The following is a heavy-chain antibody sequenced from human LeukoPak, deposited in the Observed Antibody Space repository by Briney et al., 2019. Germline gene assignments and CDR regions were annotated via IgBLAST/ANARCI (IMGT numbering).Heavy chain of an antibody. D-gene: IGHD3-22*01. CDR2: INHSGST. CDR1: GGSFSGYY. CDR3: ARDYYGSSGYPHAFDI. V-gene: IGHV4-34*01. J-gene: IGHJ3*02. Sequence: PSETLSLTCAVYGGSFSGYYWSWLRQPPGKGLEWIGEINHSGSTTYSPSLKSRVTISVDTSKNQFSLRLSSATAADTAAYYCARDYYGSSGYPHAFDIWGQGTLVTVSS.